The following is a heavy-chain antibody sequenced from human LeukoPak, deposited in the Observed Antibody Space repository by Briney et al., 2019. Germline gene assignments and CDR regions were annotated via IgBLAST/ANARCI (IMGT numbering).Heavy chain of an antibody. CDR3: AHRKNYYDSSVFDN. D-gene: IGHD3-22*01. CDR2: IYWDDDK. J-gene: IGHJ4*02. Sequence: SGPTLVNPTQTLTLTCTFSGFSLNTRGVGVGWIRQPPGRALECLALIYWDDDKRYSPSLKSRLTITKDTSKNQVVLTMTNMDPVDTATYFCAHRKNYYDSSVFDNWGQGTLVTVSS. CDR1: GFSLNTRGVG. V-gene: IGHV2-5*02.